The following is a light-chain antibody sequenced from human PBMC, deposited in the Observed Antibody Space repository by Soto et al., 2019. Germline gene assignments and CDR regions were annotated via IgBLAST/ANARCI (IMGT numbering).Light chain of an antibody. CDR2: EAS. CDR1: QSVSSSY. J-gene: IGKJ1*01. CDR3: QQYGSSPPT. V-gene: IGKV3-20*01. Sequence: EIVLTQSPGTLSLSPVERATLSCRASQSVSSSYVAWYQQKPGQAPGLLIYEASIRAIVIPDRFSGSGSGTDFTLTISRPEPEDCAEYHCQQYGSSPPTFGQGSKVEIK.